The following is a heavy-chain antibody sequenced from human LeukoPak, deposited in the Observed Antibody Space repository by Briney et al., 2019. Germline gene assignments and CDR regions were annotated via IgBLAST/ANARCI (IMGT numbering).Heavy chain of an antibody. D-gene: IGHD2-2*01. CDR2: IYYSGST. CDR1: GGSISSYY. J-gene: IGHJ5*02. V-gene: IGHV4-59*01. Sequence: SETLSLTCTVSGGSISSYYWSWIRQPPGKGLEWIGYIYYSGSTSYNPSLKSRVTISVDTSKNQISLKVRSVTAADTAVYYCARTTEDCSSTSCYQYWFDPWGQGTLVTVSS. CDR3: ARTTEDCSSTSCYQYWFDP.